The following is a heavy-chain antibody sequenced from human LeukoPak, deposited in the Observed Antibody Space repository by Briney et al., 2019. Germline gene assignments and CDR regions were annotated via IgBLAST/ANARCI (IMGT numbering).Heavy chain of an antibody. CDR3: AKVDLSAVYD. CDR2: ISGSSGST. J-gene: IGHJ4*02. Sequence: PGGSLRLSCAVSGFTFSSYEMNWVRQAPGKGLDWVSAISGSSGSTYYADSVKGRFTISKDNSKNTLYLQMNSLRAEDTALYFCAKVDLSAVYDWGQGTLVTVSS. V-gene: IGHV3-23*01. CDR1: GFTFSSYE. D-gene: IGHD5/OR15-5a*01.